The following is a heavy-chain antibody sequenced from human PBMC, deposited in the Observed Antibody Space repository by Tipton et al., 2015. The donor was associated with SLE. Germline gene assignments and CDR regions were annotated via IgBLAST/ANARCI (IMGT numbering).Heavy chain of an antibody. J-gene: IGHJ5*02. V-gene: IGHV3-7*01. CDR3: ARVRGATVTPFNGTRFAP. Sequence: SLRLSCAASGFLFSSYWMSWVRQAPGKGLEWVANIKQDGSEEYYVDSVKGRFTISRDNAKNSLYLQMNSLRAEDTAVYYCARVRGATVTPFNGTRFAPWGQGTLVSVSS. D-gene: IGHD4-17*01. CDR1: GFLFSSYW. CDR2: IKQDGSEE.